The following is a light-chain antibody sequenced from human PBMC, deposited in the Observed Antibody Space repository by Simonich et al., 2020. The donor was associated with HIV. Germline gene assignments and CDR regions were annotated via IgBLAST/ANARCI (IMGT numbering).Light chain of an antibody. CDR3: QQYGSSRT. J-gene: IGKJ1*01. V-gene: IGKV3-20*01. CDR1: QSCRRSY. CDR2: GAS. Sequence: EIVLTQSPGTLSLSPGERATLSCRASQSCRRSYLAWYQQKPGQAPRLLIYGASSRATGIPDRFSGSGSGTDFTLTIGRLEPEDFAVYYCQQYGSSRTFGQGTKVEIK.